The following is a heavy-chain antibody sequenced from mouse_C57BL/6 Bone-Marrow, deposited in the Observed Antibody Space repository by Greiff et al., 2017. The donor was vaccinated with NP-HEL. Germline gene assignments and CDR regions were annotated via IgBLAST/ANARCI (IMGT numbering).Heavy chain of an antibody. Sequence: EVQLQESGGGLVKPGGSLKLSCAASGFTFSDYGMHWVRQAPEKGLEWVAYISSGSSTIYYADTVKGRFTISRDNAKNTLFLQMTSLRSEDTAMYYCARQDDGYLYYFDYWGQGTTLTVSS. CDR3: ARQDDGYLYYFDY. J-gene: IGHJ2*01. CDR2: ISSGSSTI. V-gene: IGHV5-17*01. D-gene: IGHD2-3*01. CDR1: GFTFSDYG.